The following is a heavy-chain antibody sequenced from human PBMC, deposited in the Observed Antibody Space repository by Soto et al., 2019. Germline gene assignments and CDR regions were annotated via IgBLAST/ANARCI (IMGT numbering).Heavy chain of an antibody. J-gene: IGHJ4*02. CDR1: GASITTNNYY. V-gene: IGHV4-39*01. Sequence: QLQLQESGPGLVKPSETLSLTCSVSGASITTNNYYWAWIRQPPGKGLEWIGSIHSSGSTFYTPSFLSRPTXPXAXAXXQASMQLTAVTAADTGIYFCARRAPDGRGSPYPDYWGQGTLVTGSP. CDR3: ARRAPDGRGSPYPDY. CDR2: IHSSGST. D-gene: IGHD3-10*01.